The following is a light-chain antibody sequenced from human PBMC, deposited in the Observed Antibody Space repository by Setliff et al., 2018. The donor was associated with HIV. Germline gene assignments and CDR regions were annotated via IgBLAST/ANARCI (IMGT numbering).Light chain of an antibody. CDR3: QSYYSDIVV. J-gene: IGLJ3*02. V-gene: IGLV6-57*01. CDR1: SGSVASNY. Sequence: NFMLTQPHSVSESPGQTVTISCTRSSGSVASNYVQWYLQRPGSSPTTVISEDDKRPSGVPDRFSGSLDTSSNSAALTISGLKAEDEADYYCQSYYSDIVVFGGGTKVTVL. CDR2: EDD.